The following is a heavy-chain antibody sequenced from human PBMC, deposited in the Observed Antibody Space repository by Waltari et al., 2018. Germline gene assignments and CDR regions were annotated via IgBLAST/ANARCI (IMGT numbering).Heavy chain of an antibody. V-gene: IGHV1-2*02. CDR2: INPNSGGA. D-gene: IGHD2-21*02. Sequence: QVQLVQSGAEVKKPGASVKVSCKASGYTFTGYYIHWVRQAPGQGLEWMGWINPNSGGADNAQKFQGRVTMTRVTSISTVYMELSGLRSDDTAVYYCARDVGGDAKSDVVDIWGQGTMVTVSS. CDR3: ARDVGGDAKSDVVDI. J-gene: IGHJ3*02. CDR1: GYTFTGYY.